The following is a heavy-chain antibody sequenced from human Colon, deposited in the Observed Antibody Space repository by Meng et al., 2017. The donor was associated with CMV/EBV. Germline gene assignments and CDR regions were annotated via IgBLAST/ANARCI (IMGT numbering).Heavy chain of an antibody. CDR1: GFSFSTFG. D-gene: IGHD6-6*01. CDR3: VRGSDFDN. Sequence: GESLKISCAASGFSFSTFGMTWVRQAPGKGLEWVALINGGIGLTTYYGDSVKGRFTVSRDNSKNTLYLQMSSLRDDDTAMYYCVRGSDFDNWGQGTLVTVS. V-gene: IGHV3-23*03. J-gene: IGHJ4*02. CDR2: INGGIGLTT.